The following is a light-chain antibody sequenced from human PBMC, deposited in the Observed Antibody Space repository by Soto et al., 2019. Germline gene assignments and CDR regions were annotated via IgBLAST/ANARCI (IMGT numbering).Light chain of an antibody. Sequence: EIVLTQSPGTLSLSPGERATLSCRASQSVPSNFLAWYQQKPGQAPILVIYGVSRMATGIPDRFSGSGSGTDFTLTISRLEPEDFAVYYCQQYDRSWPFGQGTKVEIK. CDR2: GVS. J-gene: IGKJ1*01. CDR3: QQYDRSWP. CDR1: QSVPSNF. V-gene: IGKV3-20*01.